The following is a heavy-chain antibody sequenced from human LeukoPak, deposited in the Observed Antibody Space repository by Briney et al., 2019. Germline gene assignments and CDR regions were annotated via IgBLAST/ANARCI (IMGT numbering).Heavy chain of an antibody. V-gene: IGHV4-34*01. CDR3: ARVPPKILTGYYPFDY. CDR1: GGSFSGYY. D-gene: IGHD3-9*01. Sequence: SGTLSLTCAVYGGSFSGYYWSWIRQPPGKGLEWIGEINHSGSTNYNPSLKSRVTISVDTSKNQFSLKLSSVTAADTAVYYCARVPPKILTGYYPFDYWGQGTLVTVSS. CDR2: INHSGST. J-gene: IGHJ4*02.